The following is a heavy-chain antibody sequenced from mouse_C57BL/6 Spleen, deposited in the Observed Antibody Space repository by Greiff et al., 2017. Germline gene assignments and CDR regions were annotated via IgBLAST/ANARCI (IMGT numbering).Heavy chain of an antibody. CDR1: GYAFSSYW. CDR2: IYPGDGDT. Sequence: VQRVESGAELVKPGASVKISCKASGYAFSSYWMNWVKQRPGKGLEWIGQIYPGDGDTNYNGKFKGKATLTADKSSSTAYMQLSSLTSEDSAVYFCARSYYYGSSYDYAMDYWGQGTSVIVSS. D-gene: IGHD1-1*01. CDR3: ARSYYYGSSYDYAMDY. J-gene: IGHJ4*01. V-gene: IGHV1-80*01.